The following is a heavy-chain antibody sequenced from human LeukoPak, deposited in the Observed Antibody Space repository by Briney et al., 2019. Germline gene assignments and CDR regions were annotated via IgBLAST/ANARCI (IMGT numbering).Heavy chain of an antibody. V-gene: IGHV1-8*01. Sequence: ASVKVPCKASGYTFTSYDINWVRQATGQGLEWMGWMNPNSGNTDYAQKFQGRVTMTRDTSITTAYMELSSLRSEDTAVYYCARGRWLQQRPNWFDPWGQGTLVTVSS. CDR3: ARGRWLQQRPNWFDP. CDR2: MNPNSGNT. D-gene: IGHD5-24*01. J-gene: IGHJ5*02. CDR1: GYTFTSYD.